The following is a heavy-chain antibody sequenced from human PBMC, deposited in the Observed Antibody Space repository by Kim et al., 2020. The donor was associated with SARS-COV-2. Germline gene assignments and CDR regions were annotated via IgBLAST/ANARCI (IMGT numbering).Heavy chain of an antibody. CDR2: IRQDGSDE. Sequence: GGSLRLSCAASGFTFSKSWMSWVRQAPGKGLDWVAKIRQDGSDEFYVDSLKGRFTISRDNAKNSLYLQMNSLRAEDTAVYYCATDRASVWGQGTTVTVSS. J-gene: IGHJ6*02. CDR1: GFTFSKSW. V-gene: IGHV3-7*03. CDR3: ATDRASV.